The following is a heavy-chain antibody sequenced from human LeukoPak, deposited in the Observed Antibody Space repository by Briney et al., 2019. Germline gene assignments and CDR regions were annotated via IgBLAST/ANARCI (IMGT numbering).Heavy chain of an antibody. D-gene: IGHD3-3*01. V-gene: IGHV1-2*02. CDR3: ARGPPHITIFGVVTHRFDY. CDR2: INPNSGGT. Sequence: ASVKVSCKASGYTFTGYYMHWVRQAPGQGPEWMGWINPNSGGTNYAQKFQGRVTMTRVTSISTAYMELSRLRSDDTAVYYCARGPPHITIFGVVTHRFDYWGQGTLVTVSS. CDR1: GYTFTGYY. J-gene: IGHJ4*02.